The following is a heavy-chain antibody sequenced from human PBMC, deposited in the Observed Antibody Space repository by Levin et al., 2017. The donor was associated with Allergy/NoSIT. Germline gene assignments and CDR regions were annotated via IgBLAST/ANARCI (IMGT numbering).Heavy chain of an antibody. D-gene: IGHD5-24*01. Sequence: GGSLRLSCTGSGFAFGDYCMSWIRQAPGKGLEFVALIKSKTYGVTTEYAASVQGRFTISRDDTKSIAFLQMNSLKTEDTAVYYCTKWRQSTSDFDYWGRGTLVTVSS. CDR3: TKWRQSTSDFDY. V-gene: IGHV3-49*03. CDR2: IKSKTYGVTT. J-gene: IGHJ4*02. CDR1: GFAFGDYC.